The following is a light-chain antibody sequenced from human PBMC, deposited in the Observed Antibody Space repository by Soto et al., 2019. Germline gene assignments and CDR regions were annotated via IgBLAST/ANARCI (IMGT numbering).Light chain of an antibody. J-gene: IGLJ3*02. V-gene: IGLV1-40*01. CDR1: SSNIGAGYD. Sequence: QSVLTQPPSVSGAPGQRVTISCTGSSSNIGAGYDVHWYQQLPGTAPKLLIYGNSNRPSGVPDRFSGSKSGTSASLAITGLQAADDADYYCQSYERSLSGWVFGGGTKLTVL. CDR2: GNS. CDR3: QSYERSLSGWV.